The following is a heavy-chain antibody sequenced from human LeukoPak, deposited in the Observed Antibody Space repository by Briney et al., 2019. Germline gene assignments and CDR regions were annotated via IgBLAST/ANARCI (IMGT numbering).Heavy chain of an antibody. CDR1: GGSISSGSYY. V-gene: IGHV4-39*01. CDR2: IYYSGST. J-gene: IGHJ4*02. Sequence: SETLSLTCTVSGGSISSGSYYWGWIRQPPGKGLEWIGSIYYSGSTYYNPSLKSRVTISVDTSKNQFSLKLSSVTAADTAVYYCARGYYDSSGYFGYWGQGTLVTVSS. CDR3: ARGYYDSSGYFGY. D-gene: IGHD3-22*01.